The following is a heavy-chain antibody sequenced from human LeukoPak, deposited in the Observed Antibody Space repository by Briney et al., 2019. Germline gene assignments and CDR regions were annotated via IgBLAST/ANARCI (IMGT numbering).Heavy chain of an antibody. V-gene: IGHV3-30*18. J-gene: IGHJ6*03. CDR3: AKGRDGAYSVSSTIYYYYYMDV. CDR1: GFTFSSYG. Sequence: AGRSLKLSCEASGFTFSSYGMHWVRRAPGKGLEWMTVISHDGSNKYYVDSVKGRFTISRDNSKSTLYLQMNSLRAEDTAMYYCAKGRDGAYSVSSTIYYYYYMDVWGKGTTVTVSS. CDR2: ISHDGSNK. D-gene: IGHD6-6*01.